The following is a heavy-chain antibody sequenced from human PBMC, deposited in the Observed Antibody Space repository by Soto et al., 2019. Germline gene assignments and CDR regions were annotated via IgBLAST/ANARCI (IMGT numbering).Heavy chain of an antibody. CDR1: GFTFSSYD. Sequence: LRLSCAASGFTFSSYDMSWVRQAPGKGLEWVSGVSASGSITSYADSAKGRFTISRDNAKNSVSLQMNSLRAEDTAVYYCAREYTAWPLAYGLDVWGQGTTVTVSS. J-gene: IGHJ6*02. CDR2: VSASGSIT. CDR3: AREYTAWPLAYGLDV. V-gene: IGHV3-23*01. D-gene: IGHD2-2*02.